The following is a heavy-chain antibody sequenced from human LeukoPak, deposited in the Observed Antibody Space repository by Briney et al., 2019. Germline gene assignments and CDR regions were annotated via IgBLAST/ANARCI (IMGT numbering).Heavy chain of an antibody. CDR2: ISYDGSNK. D-gene: IGHD1-14*01. V-gene: IGHV3-30*18. J-gene: IGHJ3*02. Sequence: GGSLRLSCAASGFTFSSYGMRWVRQAPGKGLEWVAVISYDGSNKYYADSVKGRFTISRDNSKNTLYLQMNSLRAEDTAVYYCAEGTAWAFDIWGQGTMVTVSS. CDR3: AEGTAWAFDI. CDR1: GFTFSSYG.